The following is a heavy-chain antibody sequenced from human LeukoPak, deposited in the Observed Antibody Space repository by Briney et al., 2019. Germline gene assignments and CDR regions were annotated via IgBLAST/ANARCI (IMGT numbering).Heavy chain of an antibody. Sequence: SETLSLTCFVSGGSISSFYWGCNRQPPGKGLEWIGYIYYSGSTNYNPSLKSRVTISVDTSKNQYSLKRSAVTAADTAVYYCARDHRYYATLVGYWDNWFDPWGQGTLVTVSS. D-gene: IGHD3-9*01. V-gene: IGHV4-59*01. CDR3: ARDHRYYATLVGYWDNWFDP. CDR1: GGSISSFY. CDR2: IYYSGST. J-gene: IGHJ5*02.